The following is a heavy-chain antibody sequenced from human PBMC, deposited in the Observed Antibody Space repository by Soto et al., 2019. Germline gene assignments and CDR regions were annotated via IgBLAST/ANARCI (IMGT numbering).Heavy chain of an antibody. Sequence: PSETLSLTCTVFGDSIRNRNYYWGWIRQPPGKGLEWIVEINHSGSTNYNPSLKSRVTISVDTSKNQFSLKLSSVTAADTAVYYWARGTMVRGARWFDPWAQGTLVTFSS. D-gene: IGHD3-10*01. J-gene: IGHJ5*02. CDR3: ARGTMVRGARWFDP. CDR1: GDSIRNRNYY. CDR2: INHSGST. V-gene: IGHV4-39*07.